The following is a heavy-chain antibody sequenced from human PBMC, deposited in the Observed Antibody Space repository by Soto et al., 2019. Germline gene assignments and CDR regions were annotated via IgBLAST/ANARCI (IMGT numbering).Heavy chain of an antibody. D-gene: IGHD3-3*01. J-gene: IGHJ6*02. CDR3: ARGWRRVWSGYGTYYYYGMDV. Sequence: LRLSCAASGFTVSSNYMSWVRQAPGKGLEWVSVIYSGGSTYYADSVKGRFTISRDNSKNTPYLQMDSLRAEDTAVYYCARGWRRVWSGYGTYYYYGMDVWGQGTTVTVS. V-gene: IGHV3-53*01. CDR1: GFTVSSNY. CDR2: IYSGGST.